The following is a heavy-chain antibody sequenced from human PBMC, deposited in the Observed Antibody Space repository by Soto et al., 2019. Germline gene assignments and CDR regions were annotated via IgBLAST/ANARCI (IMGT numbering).Heavy chain of an antibody. CDR2: ISGSDGYI. V-gene: IGHV3-23*01. CDR3: AKLNYYDYSGSPDY. D-gene: IGHD3-22*01. CDR1: GFTFSSYA. Sequence: GGSLRLSCAASGFTFSSYAMSWVRQAPGKGLEWVSTISGSDGYIHYADSVKGRFTISRDNSKNTMYLQMNSLRAEDTAVYHSAKLNYYDYSGSPDYWGQGTLVTVSS. J-gene: IGHJ4*02.